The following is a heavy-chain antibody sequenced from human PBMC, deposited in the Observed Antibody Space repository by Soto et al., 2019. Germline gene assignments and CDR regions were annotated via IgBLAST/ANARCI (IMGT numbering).Heavy chain of an antibody. J-gene: IGHJ6*02. CDR1: GYSFNSYW. CDR2: IDPSDSYT. CDR3: TRRATNSNLYGMDV. D-gene: IGHD1-26*01. Sequence: GESLKISCKGSGYSFNSYWISWVRQMPGKGLEWMGKIDPSDSYTNYSPSFQGHVTISADKSISTAYLQWSSLKASDTAMYYCTRRATNSNLYGMDVWGQGTTVIVSS. V-gene: IGHV5-10-1*01.